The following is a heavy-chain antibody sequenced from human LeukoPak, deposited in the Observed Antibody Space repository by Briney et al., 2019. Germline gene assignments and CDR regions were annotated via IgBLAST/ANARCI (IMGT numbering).Heavy chain of an antibody. CDR2: INPSGGST. CDR3: ARDLGGSYYDFWSAPCY. D-gene: IGHD3-3*01. CDR1: GYTFISYY. V-gene: IGHV1-46*01. Sequence: ASVKVSCKASGYTFISYYMHWVRQAPGQGLEWMGIINPSGGSTSYAQKFQGRVTMTRDTSTSTVYMELSSLRSEDTAVYYCARDLGGSYYDFWSAPCYWGQGTLVTVSS. J-gene: IGHJ4*02.